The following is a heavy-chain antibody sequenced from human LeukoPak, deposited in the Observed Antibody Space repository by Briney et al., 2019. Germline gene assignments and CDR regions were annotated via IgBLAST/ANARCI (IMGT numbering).Heavy chain of an antibody. CDR1: GGSISSNNYY. J-gene: IGHJ4*02. CDR2: IYYSGST. CDR3: ARQDKDYGSSSPLVFFDY. Sequence: ASETLSLTCTVSGGSISSNNYYWGWIRQPPGKGLEWIGSIYYSGSTYYNPSLKSRVTMSVDTSKNQFSLKLSSVTAADMAVYYCARQDKDYGSSSPLVFFDYWGQGTLVTVSS. D-gene: IGHD6-6*01. V-gene: IGHV4-39*01.